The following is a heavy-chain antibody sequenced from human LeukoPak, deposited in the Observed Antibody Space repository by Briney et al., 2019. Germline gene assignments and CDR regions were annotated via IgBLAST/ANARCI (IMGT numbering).Heavy chain of an antibody. CDR3: AKGLHSSSWNDAFDI. CDR2: IRFDSTNY. J-gene: IGHJ3*02. V-gene: IGHV3-30*02. D-gene: IGHD6-13*01. Sequence: GGSLRLSCEASGFTFKYYGMHWVRQAPGKGLEWVAFIRFDSTNYYYADSVKGRFTISRDNSQNTLYLQMNSLRVEDTAMYYCAKGLHSSSWNDAFDIWGQGTVVTVSS. CDR1: GFTFKYYG.